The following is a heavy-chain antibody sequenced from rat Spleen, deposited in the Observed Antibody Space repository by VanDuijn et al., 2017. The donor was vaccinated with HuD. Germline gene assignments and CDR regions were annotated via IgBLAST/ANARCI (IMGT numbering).Heavy chain of an antibody. CDR1: GNSIANGYR. J-gene: IGHJ3*01. D-gene: IGHD1-1*01. CDR2: INSAGIT. Sequence: EVQLQESGPGLVKPSQSLSLTCSVTGNSIANGYRWNWIRRFPGSNLEWMGYINSAGITNYNPSLKSRISITRDTSKNQFFLQVNSVSSEDTATYYCARSDGVHYYLPFADWGQGTLVTASS. CDR3: ARSDGVHYYLPFAD. V-gene: IGHV3-3*01.